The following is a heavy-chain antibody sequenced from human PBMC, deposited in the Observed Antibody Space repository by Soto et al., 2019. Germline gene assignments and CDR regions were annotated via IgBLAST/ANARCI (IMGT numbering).Heavy chain of an antibody. D-gene: IGHD1-7*01. J-gene: IGHJ4*02. Sequence: SQTLSLTGSLSRDSCSSNSAACNWIRQSPSRRLEWLVRTYFRSKWYNDYAESVRDRVAINPDSSKNQFSLQMKSVTPEDSAIYYCARDGVYTGTTVILDSWRQGTLVTVSS. V-gene: IGHV6-1*01. CDR2: TYFRSKWYN. CDR1: RDSCSSNSAA. CDR3: ARDGVYTGTTVILDS.